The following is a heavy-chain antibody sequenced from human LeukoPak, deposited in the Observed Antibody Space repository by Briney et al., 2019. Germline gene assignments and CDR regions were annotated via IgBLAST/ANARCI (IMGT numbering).Heavy chain of an antibody. CDR2: ISGSGGST. CDR3: ATSGTIFGVVIPYFDY. V-gene: IGHV3-23*01. Sequence: PGGSLRLSCAASGFTFSNYAMSWVRQAPGKGLEWVSAISGSGGSTYYADSVKGRFTISRDNSKNTLYLQMNSLRAEDTAVYYCATSGTIFGVVIPYFDYWGQGTLVTVSS. J-gene: IGHJ4*02. CDR1: GFTFSNYA. D-gene: IGHD3-3*01.